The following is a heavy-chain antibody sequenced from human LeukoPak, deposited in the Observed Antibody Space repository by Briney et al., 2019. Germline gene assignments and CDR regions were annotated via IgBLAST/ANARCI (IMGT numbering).Heavy chain of an antibody. D-gene: IGHD4-17*01. CDR1: GGSISSGDYY. V-gene: IGHV4-30-4*01. CDR2: IYYSGST. Sequence: PSETLSLTCTVSGGSISSGDYYWSWIRQPPGKGLEWIGHIYYSGSTYYNLSLKSRVTISVDTSKNQFSLKLSSVTAADTAVYYCARGPSTTVTTKWYYYYGMDVWGQGTTVTVSS. CDR3: ARGPSTTVTTKWYYYYGMDV. J-gene: IGHJ6*02.